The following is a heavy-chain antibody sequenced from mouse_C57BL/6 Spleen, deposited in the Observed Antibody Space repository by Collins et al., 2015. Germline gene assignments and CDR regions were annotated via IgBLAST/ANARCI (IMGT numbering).Heavy chain of an antibody. Sequence: QVQLQQPGAELVKPGASVKLSCKASGYTFTSYWMHWVKQRPGRGLEWTGRIDPNSGGTKYNEKFKSKATLTVDKPSSTAYMQLSSLTSEDSAVYYCARKSYDGGYWAMDYWGQGTSVTVSS. CDR3: ARKSYDGGYWAMDY. D-gene: IGHD2-3*01. CDR1: GYTFTSYW. CDR2: IDPNSGGT. J-gene: IGHJ4*01. V-gene: IGHV1-72*01.